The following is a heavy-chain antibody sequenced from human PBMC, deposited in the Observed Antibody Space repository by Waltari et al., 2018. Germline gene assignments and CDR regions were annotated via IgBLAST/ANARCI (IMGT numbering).Heavy chain of an antibody. J-gene: IGHJ6*02. CDR1: GGSISSGDYY. CDR2: IYYRGST. CDR3: ARGYCSGGSCYSRHWDGMDV. Sequence: QVQLQESGPGLVKPSQTLSLTCTVSGGSISSGDYYWSWIRQPPGTALVWLGYIYYRGSTYYNPSLKSRVTISVDTSKNQFSLKLSSVTAADTAVYYCARGYCSGGSCYSRHWDGMDVWGQGTTVTVSS. V-gene: IGHV4-30-4*08. D-gene: IGHD2-15*01.